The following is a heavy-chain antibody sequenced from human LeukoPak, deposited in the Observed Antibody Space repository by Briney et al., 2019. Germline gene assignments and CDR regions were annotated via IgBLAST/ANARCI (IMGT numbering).Heavy chain of an antibody. CDR1: GFSFSDYY. CDR2: ISSRGTTI. CDR3: ARLPLGYCSSTSCPD. D-gene: IGHD2-2*01. J-gene: IGHJ4*02. V-gene: IGHV3-11*04. Sequence: GGSLRLSCAASGFSFSDYYVSWIRQAPGKGLECVSYISSRGTTIYYADSVKGRFTISRDNAKNSLYLQMSSLRAEDTAVYYCARLPLGYCSSTSCPDWGQGTLVTVSS.